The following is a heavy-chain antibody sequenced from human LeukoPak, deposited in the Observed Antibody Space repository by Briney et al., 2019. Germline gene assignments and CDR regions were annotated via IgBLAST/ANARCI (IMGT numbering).Heavy chain of an antibody. V-gene: IGHV3-11*01. D-gene: IGHD3-16*01. CDR3: ARAAGGSIMIIDY. CDR2: ISSSGSTI. CDR1: GFTFSDYY. Sequence: GGSLRPSCAASGFTFSDYYMSWIRQAPGKGLEWVSYISSSGSTISYADSVKGRFTISRDNAKNSLYLQMNSLRAEDTAVYYCARAAGGSIMIIDYWGQGTLVTVSS. J-gene: IGHJ4*02.